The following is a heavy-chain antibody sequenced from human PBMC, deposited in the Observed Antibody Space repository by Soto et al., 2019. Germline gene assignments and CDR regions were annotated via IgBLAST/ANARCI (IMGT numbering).Heavy chain of an antibody. D-gene: IGHD2-15*01. Sequence: GASVKVSCKAPWSGLISSGIPWGRQPHGQRLEWVGWIVVASGQTNYAQNFRGRVAITRDTSTATAYIELTGLTSEDTAVYFCSADRPDIGVGWWVWGQGTTVTVSS. V-gene: IGHV1-58*02. CDR2: IVVASGQT. CDR1: WSGLISSG. CDR3: SADRPDIGVGWWV. J-gene: IGHJ6*02.